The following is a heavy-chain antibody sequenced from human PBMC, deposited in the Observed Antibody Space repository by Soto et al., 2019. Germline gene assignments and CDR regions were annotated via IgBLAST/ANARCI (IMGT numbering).Heavy chain of an antibody. Sequence: GGSLRLSFSASGFTFISYALNWVRQAPGKGLEWVAEISGSGTSTYYAPSVKGRFIISSDSSKNTLYLRMYSLRAEDTAMYYCAKSLSALFSLGDFKYWGQGALVTVSS. J-gene: IGHJ4*02. D-gene: IGHD2-21*01. CDR2: ISGSGTST. CDR1: GFTFISYA. CDR3: AKSLSALFSLGDFKY. V-gene: IGHV3-23*01.